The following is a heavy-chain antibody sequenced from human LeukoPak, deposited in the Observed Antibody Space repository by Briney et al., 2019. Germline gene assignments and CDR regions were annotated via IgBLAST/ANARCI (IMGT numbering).Heavy chain of an antibody. CDR2: IKKDGTET. CDR1: GFTFSSHW. V-gene: IGHV3-7*01. Sequence: GGSLRLSCAASGFTFSSHWMSWVRQAPGKGLEWVANIKKDGTETNYVDSVKGRFTISRDNAKNSLYLEVNSLRVEDTAVYYCARSRTSSGVVIMGAFDIWGQGTKVTVSS. J-gene: IGHJ3*02. CDR3: ARSRTSSGVVIMGAFDI. D-gene: IGHD3-3*01.